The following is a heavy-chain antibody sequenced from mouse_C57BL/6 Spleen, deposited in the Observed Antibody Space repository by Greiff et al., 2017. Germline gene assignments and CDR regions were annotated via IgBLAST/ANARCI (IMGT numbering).Heavy chain of an antibody. CDR3: AREEDYYGSRGFDV. CDR1: GFTFSSYA. CDR2: ISDGGSYT. J-gene: IGHJ1*03. D-gene: IGHD1-1*01. Sequence: DVKLVESGGGLVKPGGSLKLSCAASGFTFSSYAMSWVRQTPEKRLEWVATISDGGSYTYYPANVKGRFTISRDNAKNNLYLQMSHLKSEDTAMYYCAREEDYYGSRGFDVWGTGTTVTVSS. V-gene: IGHV5-4*01.